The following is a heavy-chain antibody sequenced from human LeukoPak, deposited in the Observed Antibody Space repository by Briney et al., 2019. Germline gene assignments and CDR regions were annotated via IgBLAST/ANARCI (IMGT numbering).Heavy chain of an antibody. Sequence: SETLSLTCTVSGGSISSYYWSWIRQPPGKRLEWVGESNDSGGTNYNPSLKSRVTISADKSKNQVSLKLTSVTAADTAVYYCARLSVIVGAALEYYYYYMDVWGQGTTVTVSS. CDR1: GGSISSYY. CDR3: ARLSVIVGAALEYYYYYMDV. CDR2: SNDSGGT. V-gene: IGHV4-34*01. J-gene: IGHJ6*03. D-gene: IGHD1-26*01.